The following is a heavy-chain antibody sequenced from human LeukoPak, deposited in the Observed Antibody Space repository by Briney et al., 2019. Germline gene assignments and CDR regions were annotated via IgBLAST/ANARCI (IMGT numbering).Heavy chain of an antibody. J-gene: IGHJ6*02. Sequence: GASVKVSCKASGGTFSSYAISWVRQAPGQGLEWMGRIIPILGIANYAQKFQGRVTITADKSTSTAYMELSSLRSEDTAVYYCARVSGSSVYYYGMDVWGQETTVTVSS. CDR3: ARVSGSSVYYYGMDV. D-gene: IGHD6-13*01. CDR1: GGTFSSYA. V-gene: IGHV1-69*04. CDR2: IIPILGIA.